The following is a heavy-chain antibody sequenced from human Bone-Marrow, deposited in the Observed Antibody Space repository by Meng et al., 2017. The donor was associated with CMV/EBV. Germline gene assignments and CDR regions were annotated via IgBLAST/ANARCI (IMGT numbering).Heavy chain of an antibody. Sequence: ASVKVSCKASGYTFTSYGISWVRQAPGQGLEWMGWISAYNGNTNYAQKLQGRVTMTTDTSTSTAYMELRSLRSDDTAVYYCARVIFPYSSGWYAHYYYYYGMDVWGQGTTVTVS. CDR2: ISAYNGNT. J-gene: IGHJ6*02. CDR3: ARVIFPYSSGWYAHYYYYYGMDV. CDR1: GYTFTSYG. V-gene: IGHV1-18*01. D-gene: IGHD6-19*01.